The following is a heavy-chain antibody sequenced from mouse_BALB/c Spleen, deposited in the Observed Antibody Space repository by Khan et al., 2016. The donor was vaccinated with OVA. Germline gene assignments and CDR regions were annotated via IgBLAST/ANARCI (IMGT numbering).Heavy chain of an antibody. CDR1: GYTFTSYW. CDR3: ARIKKIVATYFYY. CDR2: TNPTNGRT. J-gene: IGHJ2*01. V-gene: IGHV1S81*02. D-gene: IGHD1-1*01. Sequence: VQLQQSGAELVKAGASVKMSCKASGYTFTSYWMHWVKQRLGQGLEWFAETNPTNGRTYYNEKFKSKATLTVEKSSSTAYMLLSGPTFEDSAVYYCARIKKIVATYFYYWGQGTTLTVSS.